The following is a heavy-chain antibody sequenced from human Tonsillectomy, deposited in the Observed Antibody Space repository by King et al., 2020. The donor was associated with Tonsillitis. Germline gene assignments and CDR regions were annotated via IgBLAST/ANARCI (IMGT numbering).Heavy chain of an antibody. D-gene: IGHD3-22*01. Sequence: QVQLVESGGGVVQPGRSLRLSCAASGFTFSSFAMHWVRQAPGKGLEWVALISFDGHNRYYADSVMGRFTISRDDSKNTLYLQMNSLRTEDTAVYYCARDHVAYYYDSSDYYALGYWGQGTLVTVSS. V-gene: IGHV3-30-3*01. CDR3: ARDHVAYYYDSSDYYALGY. J-gene: IGHJ4*02. CDR1: GFTFSSFA. CDR2: ISFDGHNR.